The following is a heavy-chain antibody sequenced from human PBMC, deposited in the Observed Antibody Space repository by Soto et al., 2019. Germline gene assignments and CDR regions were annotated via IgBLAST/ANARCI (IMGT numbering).Heavy chain of an antibody. J-gene: IGHJ6*02. CDR2: ISYDGSNK. Sequence: QVQLVESGGGVVQPGRSLRLSCAASGFTFSSYGMHWVRQAPGKGLEWVAVISYDGSNKYYADSVKGRFTISRDNSKNPLYLQMNSLRAEDTAVYYCAKDGRLYGSGTDYYYGMDVWGQGTTVAVSS. D-gene: IGHD3-10*01. CDR3: AKDGRLYGSGTDYYYGMDV. V-gene: IGHV3-30*18. CDR1: GFTFSSYG.